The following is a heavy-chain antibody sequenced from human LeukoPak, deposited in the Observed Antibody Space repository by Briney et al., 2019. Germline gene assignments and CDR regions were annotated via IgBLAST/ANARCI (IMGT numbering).Heavy chain of an antibody. J-gene: IGHJ6*02. CDR1: GFTFSSYD. V-gene: IGHV3-48*03. CDR2: ISSSGNTI. Sequence: QPGGSLRLSCAVSGFTFSSYDMNWVRQAPGKGLEWVSYISSSGNTIYYADSVKGRFTISRDNAKNSLYLQMNSLRAEDTAVYYCARDNYYSIDVWGQGTTVTVSS. CDR3: ARDNYYSIDV.